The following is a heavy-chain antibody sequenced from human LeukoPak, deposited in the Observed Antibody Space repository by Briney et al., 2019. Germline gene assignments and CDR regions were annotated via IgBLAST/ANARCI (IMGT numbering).Heavy chain of an antibody. V-gene: IGHV3-74*01. Sequence: GGSLRLSCGASGFTFTTHWIHWVRQAPGKGLVWVSRIKPDGSDTNYADSVKGRFTISRDNAKNTVYLHMNSLRAEDTAVYYCARGKYGGYFIDYWGQGTLVTVSS. D-gene: IGHD5-12*01. CDR1: GFTFTTHW. CDR3: ARGKYGGYFIDY. J-gene: IGHJ4*02. CDR2: IKPDGSDT.